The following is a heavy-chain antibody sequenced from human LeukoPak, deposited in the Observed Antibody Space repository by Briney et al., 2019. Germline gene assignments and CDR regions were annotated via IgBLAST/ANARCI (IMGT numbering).Heavy chain of an antibody. J-gene: IGHJ3*02. D-gene: IGHD4-17*01. Sequence: ASETLSLTCAVSGGSNSSSNWWSWVRQPPGKGLEWIGEIYHSGSTNYNPSLKSRVTISVDKSKNQFSLKLSSVTAADTAVYYCARFLTTENAFDIWGQGTMVTVSS. V-gene: IGHV4-4*02. CDR1: GGSNSSSNW. CDR2: IYHSGST. CDR3: ARFLTTENAFDI.